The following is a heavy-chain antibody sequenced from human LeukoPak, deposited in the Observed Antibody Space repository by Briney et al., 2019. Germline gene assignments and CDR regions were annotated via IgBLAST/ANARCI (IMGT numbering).Heavy chain of an antibody. CDR3: ARAHPYYYYYMDV. Sequence: SQTLSLTCTVSGGSISSGSYYWSWIRQPAGKGLEWIGRIYTSGSTNYNPSLKSRVTISVDTSKNQFSLKLSSVTAADPAVYYCARAHPYYYYYMDVWGKGTTVTVSS. V-gene: IGHV4-61*02. CDR1: GGSISSGSYY. CDR2: IYTSGST. J-gene: IGHJ6*03.